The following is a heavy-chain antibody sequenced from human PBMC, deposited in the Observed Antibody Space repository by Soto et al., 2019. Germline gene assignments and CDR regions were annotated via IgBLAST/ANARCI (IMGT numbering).Heavy chain of an antibody. V-gene: IGHV1-18*01. Sequence: QVQLVQSGAEVKNPGASVKVSCKASGYTFTRYGIGWARQAPGQGLEWMGWINTYNGNTNYAQNVQGIVTLTTDTATRTAYMELRSLRSNDTAIYYCAMVDVYVTPSPQDVWGQGTTVIVSS. CDR1: GYTFTRYG. D-gene: IGHD3-16*01. J-gene: IGHJ6*02. CDR2: INTYNGNT. CDR3: AMVDVYVTPSPQDV.